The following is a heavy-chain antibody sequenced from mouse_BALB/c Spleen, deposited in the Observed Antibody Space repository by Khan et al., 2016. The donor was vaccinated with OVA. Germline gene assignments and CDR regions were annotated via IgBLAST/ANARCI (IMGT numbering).Heavy chain of an antibody. J-gene: IGHJ3*01. V-gene: IGHV3-8*02. Sequence: EVQLQESGPSLVKPSQTLSLTCSVTGDSITSGSWNWIRIFPGNKLEYMGYIIYSGGTYYNPSLKSRVSISRDTSKNQYYLQLNSVTTEDTATYFCARSLYGSSPTWFAYWGQGTLVTVSA. D-gene: IGHD1-1*01. CDR3: ARSLYGSSPTWFAY. CDR2: IIYSGGT. CDR1: GDSITSGS.